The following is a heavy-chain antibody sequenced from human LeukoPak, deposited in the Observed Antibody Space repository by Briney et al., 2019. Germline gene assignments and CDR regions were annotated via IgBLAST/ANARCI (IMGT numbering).Heavy chain of an antibody. CDR2: ISPTGNYI. CDR1: GFTFSSYS. V-gene: IGHV3-21*04. J-gene: IGHJ3*02. D-gene: IGHD6-13*01. Sequence: GGSLRLSCAASGFTFSSYSMNWVRQAPGKGLEWVSSISPTGNYIYYSDSVKGRFTISRDNAKNSLYLQMNSLRAEDTAVYYCAKGGSSWFPDAFDIWGQGTMVTVSS. CDR3: AKGGSSWFPDAFDI.